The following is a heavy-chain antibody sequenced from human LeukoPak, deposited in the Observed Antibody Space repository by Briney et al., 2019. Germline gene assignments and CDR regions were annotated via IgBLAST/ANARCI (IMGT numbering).Heavy chain of an antibody. D-gene: IGHD6-13*01. Sequence: GRSLRLSCAASGFTFDDYAMHWVRQAPGKGLEWVSGISWNSGSIGYADSVKGRFTISRDNAKNSLYLQMNSLRVDDTAVYYCARGGSSWDYWGQGTLVTVSS. V-gene: IGHV3-9*01. CDR2: ISWNSGSI. J-gene: IGHJ4*02. CDR1: GFTFDDYA. CDR3: ARGGSSWDY.